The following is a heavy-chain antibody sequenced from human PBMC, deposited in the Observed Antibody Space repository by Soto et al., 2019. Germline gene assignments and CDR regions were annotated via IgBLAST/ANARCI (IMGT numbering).Heavy chain of an antibody. CDR2: INPNSGGT. D-gene: IGHD4-17*01. CDR3: ARDFRPLVTTSY. J-gene: IGHJ4*02. V-gene: IGHV1-2*02. CDR1: GYTFTGYY. Sequence: QVQLVQSGAEVKKPGASVKVSCKASGYTFTGYYMHWVRQAPGQGLEWMGWINPNSGGTNYAQKFQGKVTMTRDTSISTGYNELSRLRSDDPAVYFWARDFRPLVTTSYWGPGTLVTVSS.